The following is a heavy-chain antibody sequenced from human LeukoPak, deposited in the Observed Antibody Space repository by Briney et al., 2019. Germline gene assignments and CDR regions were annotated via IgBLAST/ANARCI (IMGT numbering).Heavy chain of an antibody. CDR1: GDSMNGHF. CDR2: VHYSLPS. Sequence: PSGTLSLTCSVSGDSMNGHFWSWIRQSPGKGLEWIGTVHYSLPSNFSPSLKSRVTISMDTSRSQFSLKLGTVTAADTAVYYCACYNFVGRTFDCWGQGTLVTVSS. V-gene: IGHV4-59*11. J-gene: IGHJ4*02. D-gene: IGHD5-24*01. CDR3: ACYNFVGRTFDC.